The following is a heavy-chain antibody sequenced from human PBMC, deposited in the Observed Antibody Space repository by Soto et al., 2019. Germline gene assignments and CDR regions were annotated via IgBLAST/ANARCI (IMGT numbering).Heavy chain of an antibody. CDR2: MNPNSGNT. J-gene: IGHJ4*02. CDR3: AKSPRNWAFDY. Sequence: QVQLVQSGAEVKKPGASVKVSCKASGYTFTSYDINWVRQATGQGFEWMGCMNPNSGNTGYAQKCQVRDTMTRDTSITTDYMELSSFRSEDTAVYYCAKSPRNWAFDYWGLGTLVTDPS. V-gene: IGHV1-8*01. CDR1: GYTFTSYD. D-gene: IGHD7-27*01.